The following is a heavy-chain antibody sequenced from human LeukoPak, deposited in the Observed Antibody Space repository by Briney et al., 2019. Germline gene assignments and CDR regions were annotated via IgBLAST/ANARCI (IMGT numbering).Heavy chain of an antibody. Sequence: PGGSLRLSCAASGFTFSSYSMNWVRQAPGKGLEWVSSISSSSSYIYYADSVKGRFTISRDNAKNPLYLQMNSLRAEDTAVYYCARELDDSSGSHEVCWGQGTLVTVSS. D-gene: IGHD3-22*01. V-gene: IGHV3-21*01. J-gene: IGHJ4*02. CDR1: GFTFSSYS. CDR2: ISSSSSYI. CDR3: ARELDDSSGSHEVC.